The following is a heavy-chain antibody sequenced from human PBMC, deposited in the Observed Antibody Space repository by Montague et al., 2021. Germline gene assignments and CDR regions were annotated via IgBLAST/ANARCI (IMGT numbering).Heavy chain of an antibody. CDR1: GDNVSSNDAT. D-gene: IGHD5-24*01. CDR2: TYYRSKWYN. V-gene: IGHV6-1*01. Sequence: CAISGDNVSSNDATWNWIRQSPSRGLEWLGRTYYRSKWYNEYAISVKSRITVNPDTSKNQFSLLLNSVTPEDTAVYCCARGWQKRFDPWGQGTLVTVSS. CDR3: ARGWQKRFDP. J-gene: IGHJ5*02.